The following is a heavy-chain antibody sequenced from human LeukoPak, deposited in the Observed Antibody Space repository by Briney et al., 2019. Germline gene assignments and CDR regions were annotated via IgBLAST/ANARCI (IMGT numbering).Heavy chain of an antibody. J-gene: IGHJ4*02. Sequence: GGSLRLSCAASGFTFSSYAMHWVRQAPGKGLEWVAVISYDGSNKYYADSVKGRFTISRDNSKNTLYLQMNSLRAEDTAVYYCARGGYYYYDSSGYYLFDYWGQGTLVTVSS. CDR1: GFTFSSYA. CDR3: ARGGYYYYDSSGYYLFDY. D-gene: IGHD3-22*01. CDR2: ISYDGSNK. V-gene: IGHV3-30-3*01.